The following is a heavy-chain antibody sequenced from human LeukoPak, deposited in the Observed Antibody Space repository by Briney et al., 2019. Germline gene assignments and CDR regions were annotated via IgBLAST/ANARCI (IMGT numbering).Heavy chain of an antibody. D-gene: IGHD2-15*01. CDR3: ARSQEYCSGGSCYSGYFDY. CDR1: GFTFSSYA. Sequence: QPGGSLRLSCAASGFTFSSYAMSWVRQAPGKGLEWVSAISGSGGSTYYADSVKGRFTISRDNSKNTLYLQMNSLRAEDTAVYYCARSQEYCSGGSCYSGYFDYWGQGTLVTVSS. CDR2: ISGSGGST. J-gene: IGHJ4*02. V-gene: IGHV3-23*01.